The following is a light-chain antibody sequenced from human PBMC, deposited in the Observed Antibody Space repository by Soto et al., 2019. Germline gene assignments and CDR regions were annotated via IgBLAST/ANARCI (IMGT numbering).Light chain of an antibody. Sequence: QSALPQPPSVSGSPGQSVTISCSGTIDDVTAYYRVSWYKQTPGTAPNLIIYGVSNRPSGVPDRFSGCRSGNTASLRISGLQAEDEGDYYCSVYTRTSTYVFGTGTKVTVL. CDR2: GVS. V-gene: IGLV2-18*01. CDR1: IDDVTAYYR. CDR3: SVYTRTSTYV. J-gene: IGLJ1*01.